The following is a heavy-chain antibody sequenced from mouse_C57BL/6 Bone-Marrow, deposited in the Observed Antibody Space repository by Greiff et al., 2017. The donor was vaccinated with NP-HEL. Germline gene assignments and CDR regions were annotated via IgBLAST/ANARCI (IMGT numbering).Heavy chain of an antibody. J-gene: IGHJ3*01. CDR2: INPYNGGT. D-gene: IGHD2-2*01. V-gene: IGHV1-19*01. CDR3: AREGKMVTTRFAY. CDR1: GYTFTDYY. Sequence: EVQLQQSGPVLVKPGASVKMSCKASGYTFTDYYMNWVKQSHGKSLEWIGVINPYNGGTSYNQKFKGKATLTVDKSSSTAYMELNSLTSEDSAVYYCAREGKMVTTRFAYWGQGTLVTVSA.